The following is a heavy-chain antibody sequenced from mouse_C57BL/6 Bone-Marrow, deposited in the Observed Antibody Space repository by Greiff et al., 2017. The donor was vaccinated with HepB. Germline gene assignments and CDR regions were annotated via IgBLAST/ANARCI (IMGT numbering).Heavy chain of an antibody. CDR3: ASPLYYSAYYYAMDY. J-gene: IGHJ4*01. CDR2: IDPSDSYT. CDR1: GYTFTSYW. Sequence: VQLKQPGAELVRPGTSVKLSCKASGYTFTSYWMHWVKQRPGQGLEWIGVIDPSDSYTNYNQKFKGKATLTVDTSSSTAYMQLSSLTSEDSAVYYCASPLYYSAYYYAMDYWGQGTSVTVSS. D-gene: IGHD2-12*01. V-gene: IGHV1-59*01.